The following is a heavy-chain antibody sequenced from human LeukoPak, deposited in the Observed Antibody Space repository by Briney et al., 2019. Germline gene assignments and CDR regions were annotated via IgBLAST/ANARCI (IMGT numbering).Heavy chain of an antibody. CDR3: AKGSRGREPYYFDY. CDR1: GFTFGNFW. D-gene: IGHD3-16*01. CDR2: IKHDGSEK. J-gene: IGHJ4*02. Sequence: GGSLRLSCAVSGFTFGNFWMTWVRQAPGKGLEWVANIKHDGSEKYYVDSVKGRFTISRDNAKNSLYLQMNSLRAEDTAVYYCAKGSRGREPYYFDYWGQGTLVTVSS. V-gene: IGHV3-7*03.